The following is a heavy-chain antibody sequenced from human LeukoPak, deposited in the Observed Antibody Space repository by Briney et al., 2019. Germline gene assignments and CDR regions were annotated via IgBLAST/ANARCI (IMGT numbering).Heavy chain of an antibody. CDR2: ISGSGGST. D-gene: IGHD1-26*01. CDR1: GFTFSRSA. Sequence: GGSLRLSCAASGFTFSRSAMSWVRQAPWKELKWVSGISGSGGSTYYADSVKGRFTISRDNSKNTLYLQMNSLRAEDTAVYYCAKAGSIRFDYWGQGTLVTVSS. J-gene: IGHJ4*02. CDR3: AKAGSIRFDY. V-gene: IGHV3-23*01.